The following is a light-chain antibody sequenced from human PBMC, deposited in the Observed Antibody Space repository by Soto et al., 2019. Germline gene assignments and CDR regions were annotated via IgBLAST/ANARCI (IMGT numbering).Light chain of an antibody. J-gene: IGKJ5*01. Sequence: EVVLTQSPATLSLSPGERATLSCRASQSVSSSYLAWYQQKPGQSPRLLMYGASTRATGIPARFSGSGSGTEFTLTISSLQSEDFAVYYCQQYNNWPPITFGQGTRLEI. CDR2: GAS. CDR1: QSVSSSY. V-gene: IGKV3-15*01. CDR3: QQYNNWPPIT.